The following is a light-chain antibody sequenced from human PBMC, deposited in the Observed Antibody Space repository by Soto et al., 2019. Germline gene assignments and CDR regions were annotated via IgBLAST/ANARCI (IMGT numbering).Light chain of an antibody. Sequence: QSALTQPAAVSGSTGQSITISCTGTSSDVGGYNYVSWYQQHPGKAPKLMIYDASNRPSGVSNRFSGSKSGNTASLTISGLQAEDEADYYCSSYTSSSTPYVFGTGTKVTVL. CDR1: SSDVGGYNY. J-gene: IGLJ1*01. V-gene: IGLV2-14*01. CDR2: DAS. CDR3: SSYTSSSTPYV.